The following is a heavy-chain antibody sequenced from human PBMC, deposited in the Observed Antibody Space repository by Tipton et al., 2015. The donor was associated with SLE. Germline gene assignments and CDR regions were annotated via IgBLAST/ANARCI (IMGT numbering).Heavy chain of an antibody. V-gene: IGHV4-39*07. Sequence: TLSLTCAVSGGSISSSSYYWGWIRQPPGKGLEWIGSIYYSGSTYYNPSLKSRVTISVDTSKNQFSLNLTSVTAADTAVYYCATFRDVVQGVIGAFNIWGQGTMVTVSS. CDR2: IYYSGST. J-gene: IGHJ3*02. CDR3: ATFRDVVQGVIGAFNI. D-gene: IGHD3-10*01. CDR1: GGSISSSSYY.